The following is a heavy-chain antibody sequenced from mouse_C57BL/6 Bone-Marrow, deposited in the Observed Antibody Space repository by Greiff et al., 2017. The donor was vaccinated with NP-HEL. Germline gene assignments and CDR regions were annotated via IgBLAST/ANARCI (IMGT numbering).Heavy chain of an antibody. CDR1: GYAFSSYW. J-gene: IGHJ4*01. D-gene: IGHD2-5*01. CDR2: IYPGDGDT. V-gene: IGHV1-80*01. Sequence: QVQLQQSGAELVKPGASVKISCKASGYAFSSYWMNWVKQRPGKGLEWIGQIYPGDGDTNYNGKFKGKATLTADKSYSTAYMQLSSLTSEDSAVYFCARREYMAYSNYVGDAMDYWGQGTSVTVSS. CDR3: ARREYMAYSNYVGDAMDY.